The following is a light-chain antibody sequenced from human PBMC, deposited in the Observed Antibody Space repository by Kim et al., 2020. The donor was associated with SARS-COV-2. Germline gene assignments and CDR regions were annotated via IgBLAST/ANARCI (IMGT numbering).Light chain of an antibody. J-gene: IGKJ4*01. V-gene: IGKV3-11*01. CDR2: DAS. Sequence: EIVLTQPPATLSLSPGERATLSCRASQGISSYLAWYQQKPGQAPRLLIYDASNRATGIPARFSGSGSGTDFTLTISSLEPEDFAVYYCQQRTSWPTVTFGGGTKVDIK. CDR1: QGISSY. CDR3: QQRTSWPTVT.